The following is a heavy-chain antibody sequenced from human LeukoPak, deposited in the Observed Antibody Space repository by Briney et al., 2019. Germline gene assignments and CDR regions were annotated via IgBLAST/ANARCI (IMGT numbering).Heavy chain of an antibody. CDR3: ARELGGAGSYFFPYYGMDV. Sequence: GASVKASCKASGYTFISYGINWVRQAPGQGLEWMGWISGYNGNTNYAQNLQGRVTMTRDTSTSTAYMELRSLRSDDTAVYYCARELGGAGSYFFPYYGMDVWGQGTTVTVSS. D-gene: IGHD3-10*01. CDR1: GYTFISYG. CDR2: ISGYNGNT. J-gene: IGHJ6*02. V-gene: IGHV1-18*01.